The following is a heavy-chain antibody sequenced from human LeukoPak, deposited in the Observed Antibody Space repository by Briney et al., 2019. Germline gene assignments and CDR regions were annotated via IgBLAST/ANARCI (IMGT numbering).Heavy chain of an antibody. J-gene: IGHJ5*02. D-gene: IGHD2-15*01. V-gene: IGHV1-2*02. CDR3: ARVSQGYCSGGSCYWFDP. Sequence: ASVKVSCKASGYTFTGYYMHWVRQAPGQGLEWMGWINPNSGGTNYAQKFQGRVTMTRDTSISTAFMELSRLRSDDTAVYYCARVSQGYCSGGSCYWFDPWGQGTLVIVSS. CDR2: INPNSGGT. CDR1: GYTFTGYY.